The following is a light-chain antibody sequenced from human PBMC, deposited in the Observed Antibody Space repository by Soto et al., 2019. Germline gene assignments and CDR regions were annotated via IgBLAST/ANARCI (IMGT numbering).Light chain of an antibody. CDR1: QSISSW. V-gene: IGKV1-5*01. CDR3: QQYNSYSPLT. CDR2: DAS. J-gene: IGKJ4*01. Sequence: DIQMTQSPSTLSASVGDRVTITCRASQSISSWLAWYQQKPGKAPKLLIYDASSLESGVPSRFSGSGSGTEFTLTISSLQPDYFATYYCQQYNSYSPLTFGGGTNVEIK.